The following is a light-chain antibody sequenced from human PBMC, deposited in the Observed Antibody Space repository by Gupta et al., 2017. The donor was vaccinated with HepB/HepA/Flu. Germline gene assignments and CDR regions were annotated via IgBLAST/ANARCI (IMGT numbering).Light chain of an antibody. CDR1: KLGDKF. V-gene: IGLV3-1*01. J-gene: IGLJ3*02. CDR3: QAWDSSNVV. CDR2: QDS. Sequence: SYELIQPPSVSVSPGQTASIPCSGDKLGDKFACWYQQKPGQSPVLVIYQDSKRPSGIPERFSGSNSGNTATLTISGTQAMDEADYYCQAWDSSNVVFGGGTKLTVL.